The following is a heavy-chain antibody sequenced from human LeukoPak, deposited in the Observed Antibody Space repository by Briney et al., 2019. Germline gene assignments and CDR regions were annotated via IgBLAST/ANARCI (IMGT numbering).Heavy chain of an antibody. D-gene: IGHD5-18*01. V-gene: IGHV3-7*05. CDR2: IKEDGSEK. CDR1: GFTFSTYW. J-gene: IGHJ4*02. CDR3: ARDVDHTAMAGGQLDY. Sequence: GGSLRLSCTASGFTFSTYWMSWVRQAPGKGLEWVANIKEDGSEKYSVDSVKGRFTISRDNAKNSLYLQMNSLRAEDTAVYYCARDVDHTAMAGGQLDYWGQGTLVTVSS.